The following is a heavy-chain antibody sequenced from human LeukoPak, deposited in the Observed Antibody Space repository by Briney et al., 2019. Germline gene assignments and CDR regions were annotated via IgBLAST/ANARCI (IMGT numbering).Heavy chain of an antibody. CDR1: GGSISSSDYY. CDR2: MYYSGTT. Sequence: SETLSLTCTVFGGSISSSDYYWGWIRQPPGKGLEWIGSMYYSGTTYCNPFLKSRVTISVDTSKNQFSLKLYSATATDTAVYYCAAHRLITSRTSYYMDVWGKGTTVTVSS. V-gene: IGHV4-39*01. CDR3: AAHRLITSRTSYYMDV. D-gene: IGHD1-14*01. J-gene: IGHJ6*03.